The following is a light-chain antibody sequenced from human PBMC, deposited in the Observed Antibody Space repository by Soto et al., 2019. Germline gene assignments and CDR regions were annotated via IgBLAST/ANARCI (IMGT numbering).Light chain of an antibody. Sequence: DIVLTQSPGTLSLSPGETATLSCRASQSVSSSYLAWYQQKPGQAPRLLIYGASNRATGVPDRFSGSGSGTDVTLTISRLEPEDIAVYYCQQYGSSPAWTFGQGTKVEIK. J-gene: IGKJ1*01. V-gene: IGKV3-20*01. CDR3: QQYGSSPAWT. CDR1: QSVSSSY. CDR2: GAS.